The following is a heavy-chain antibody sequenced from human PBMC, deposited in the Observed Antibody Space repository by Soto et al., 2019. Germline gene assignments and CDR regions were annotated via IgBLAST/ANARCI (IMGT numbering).Heavy chain of an antibody. J-gene: IGHJ3*02. Sequence: VGSLRLSCAASGFTFSSYGMHWVRQSPGKGLEWVAVIWYDGSNKYYADSVKGRFTISRDNSKNTLYLQMNSLRAEDTAVYYCARDFGPGFGGDGGAFDIWGQGTMVTVSS. CDR3: ARDFGPGFGGDGGAFDI. D-gene: IGHD5-12*01. V-gene: IGHV3-33*01. CDR2: IWYDGSNK. CDR1: GFTFSSYG.